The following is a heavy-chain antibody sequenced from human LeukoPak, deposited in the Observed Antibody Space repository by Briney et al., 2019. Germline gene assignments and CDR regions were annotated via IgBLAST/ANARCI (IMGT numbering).Heavy chain of an antibody. V-gene: IGHV1-2*02. Sequence: ASVKVSCKASGYTFTSYYMHWVRQAPGQGLEWMGWINPNSGGTNYAQKFQGRVTMTRDTSISTAYMELSRLRSDDTAVYYCARGDIVLMVYAGDNAHYWGQGTLVTVSS. D-gene: IGHD2-8*01. CDR1: GYTFTSYY. CDR3: ARGDIVLMVYAGDNAHY. J-gene: IGHJ4*02. CDR2: INPNSGGT.